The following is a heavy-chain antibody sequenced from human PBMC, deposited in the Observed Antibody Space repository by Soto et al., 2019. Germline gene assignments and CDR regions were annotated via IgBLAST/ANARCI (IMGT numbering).Heavy chain of an antibody. CDR2: SYYSGST. CDR1: GGSISSGDYY. J-gene: IGHJ3*02. Sequence: QVQLQESGPGLVKPSQTLSLTCTVSGGSISSGDYYWSWIRQPPGKGLEWIGYSYYSGSTYYNPSLKSRVTISVDTSKNQFSLKLSSVTAADTAVYYCARVPEGLRNAFDIWGQGTMVTVSS. D-gene: IGHD4-17*01. CDR3: ARVPEGLRNAFDI. V-gene: IGHV4-30-4*01.